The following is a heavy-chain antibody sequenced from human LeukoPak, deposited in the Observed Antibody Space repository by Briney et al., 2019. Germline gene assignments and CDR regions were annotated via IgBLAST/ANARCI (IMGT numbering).Heavy chain of an antibody. J-gene: IGHJ4*02. D-gene: IGHD3-22*01. Sequence: PSETLSLTCTVSGGSISSSSYYWGWIRQPPGKGLEWIGSIYYSGSTYYNPSLKSRVTISVDTSKNQFSLKLSSVTAADTAVYYCARHIGTTCSGYYPYWGQGTLVTVSS. V-gene: IGHV4-39*01. CDR3: ARHIGTTCSGYYPY. CDR1: GGSISSSSYY. CDR2: IYYSGST.